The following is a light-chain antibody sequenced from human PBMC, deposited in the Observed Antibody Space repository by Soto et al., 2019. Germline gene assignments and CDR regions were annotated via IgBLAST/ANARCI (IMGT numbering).Light chain of an antibody. CDR3: SSYETTDRRV. Sequence: QSALTQPASVSGSPGQSITISCTGTDDNVGRFYFVSWYQQHPGKAPKLLIYEVTKRPSGVSDRFSDSKSGNTASLTISGLQAEDEGDYYCSSYETTDRRVFGTGTKVTVL. J-gene: IGLJ1*01. CDR1: DDNVGRFYF. CDR2: EVT. V-gene: IGLV2-14*01.